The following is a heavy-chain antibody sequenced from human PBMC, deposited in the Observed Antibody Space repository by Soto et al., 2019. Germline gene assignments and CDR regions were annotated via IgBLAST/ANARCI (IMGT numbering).Heavy chain of an antibody. CDR1: GVSVSSGDYY. CDR3: ARDSGGNSENYSGLDV. CDR2: IDRSGST. J-gene: IGHJ6*02. V-gene: IGHV4-31*03. Sequence: QVQLQESGPGLVKPSQTLSRSCNVYGVSVSSGDYYWSWIRQHAGGGMEWIGYIDRSGSTYYKPSLRGRVIMSVDTSTNQIYLRLLSVTAADTAMYYCARDSGGNSENYSGLDVWGHGTTVTVSS. D-gene: IGHD1-1*01.